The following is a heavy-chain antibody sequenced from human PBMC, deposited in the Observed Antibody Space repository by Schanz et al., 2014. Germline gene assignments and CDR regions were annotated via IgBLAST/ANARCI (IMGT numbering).Heavy chain of an antibody. CDR2: ISVYTGNT. CDR1: GYTFTTYA. V-gene: IGHV1-18*01. Sequence: QVQLVQSGAEVKKPGASVRVSCKASGYTFTTYAMSWVRQAPGQGLEWVRWISVYTGNTNYGKKVQGRVTMTTDTSTSTVYMELRRLRSDDTAVYYCARSAGRDCWSGYDTRFDYWGQGTLVTVSS. CDR3: ARSAGRDCWSGYDTRFDY. D-gene: IGHD3-3*01. J-gene: IGHJ4*02.